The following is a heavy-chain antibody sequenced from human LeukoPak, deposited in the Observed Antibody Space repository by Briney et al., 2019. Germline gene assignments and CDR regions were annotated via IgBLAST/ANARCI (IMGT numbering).Heavy chain of an antibody. V-gene: IGHV3-21*04. CDR3: AKGGKWDVTPFDY. CDR2: ISGSGIYI. Sequence: GGSLRLSCAASGFIFSTHTMNWVRQAPGKGLEWVSSISGSGIYIYYADSLRGRFTISRDNARNSLYLQMDSLRAEDTAVYYCAKGGKWDVTPFDYWGQGTLVTVSS. CDR1: GFIFSTHT. D-gene: IGHD1-26*01. J-gene: IGHJ4*02.